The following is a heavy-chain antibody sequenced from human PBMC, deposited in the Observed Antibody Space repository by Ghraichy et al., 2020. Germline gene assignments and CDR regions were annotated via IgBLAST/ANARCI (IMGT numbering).Heavy chain of an antibody. Sequence: GGSLRLSCSASRFTFSTYSMHWVRQAPGKGLEWVAVVSHDGNFKYYADSVKGRFTLSRDNSKNTVFLQMNSLRAEDTAVYYCARDIKSSSWSYYYYAMDVWGQGTTVTVSS. CDR2: VSHDGNFK. J-gene: IGHJ6*02. D-gene: IGHD6-13*01. CDR3: ARDIKSSSWSYYYYAMDV. V-gene: IGHV3-30*04. CDR1: RFTFSTYS.